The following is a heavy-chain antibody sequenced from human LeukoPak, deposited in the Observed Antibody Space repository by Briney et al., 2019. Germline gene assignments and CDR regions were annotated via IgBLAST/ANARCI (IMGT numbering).Heavy chain of an antibody. CDR2: MNPNSGNT. CDR1: GYTFTSYE. CDR3: ARGPTDTPRNYYMVV. Sequence: ASVKVSCKPSGYTFTSYEINWVRQATGQGLEWMGWMNPNSGNTGYAQKFQGRVTITRNTSISTAYMELSSLRSEDTAVYYCARGPTDTPRNYYMVVWGKGTTVTVSS. V-gene: IGHV1-8*03. J-gene: IGHJ6*03.